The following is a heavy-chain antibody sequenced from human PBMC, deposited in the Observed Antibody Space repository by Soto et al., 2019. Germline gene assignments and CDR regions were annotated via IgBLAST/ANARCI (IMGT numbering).Heavy chain of an antibody. CDR2: IYHTGST. V-gene: IGHV4-59*06. D-gene: IGHD5-12*01. CDR1: GGSISSYY. CDR3: AARLGTTHYFDF. Sequence: SETLSLTCTVSGGSISSYYWTWVRQHPVKGLEWIGYIYHTGSTYYNPSLQSRLIMSIDTSKNQFSLHLYSVTAADTAVHFCAARLGTTHYFDFWGQGSLVTVSS. J-gene: IGHJ4*02.